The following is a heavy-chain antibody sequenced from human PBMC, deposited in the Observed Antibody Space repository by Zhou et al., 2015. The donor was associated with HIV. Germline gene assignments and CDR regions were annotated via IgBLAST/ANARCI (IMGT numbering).Heavy chain of an antibody. CDR3: ARDLGDKGDSSGSYWGYYFDY. CDR2: IIPIFGTA. CDR1: GGTFSSYA. V-gene: IGHV1-69*12. Sequence: QVQLVQSGAEVKKPGSSVKVSCKASGGTFSSYAISWVRQAPGQGLEWMGGIIPIFGTANYAQKFQGRVTITADESTSTAYMELSSLRSEDTAVYYCARDLGDKGDSSGSYWGYYFDYWGPGNPGHRLL. J-gene: IGHJ4*02. D-gene: IGHD3-22*01.